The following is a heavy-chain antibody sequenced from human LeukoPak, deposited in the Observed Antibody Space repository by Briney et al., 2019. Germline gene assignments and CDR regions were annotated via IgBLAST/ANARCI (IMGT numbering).Heavy chain of an antibody. D-gene: IGHD6-13*01. V-gene: IGHV3-66*01. CDR3: AGRRKEAAAYDH. CDR1: GFTVSTNY. J-gene: IGHJ4*02. Sequence: GGSLRLSCAASGFTVSTNYMSWVRLAPGKGLEWVSLLHSDGTTYYAESVKGRFIISTDNSKNTLYLQMNSLRVEDTAVYYCAGRRKEAAAYDHWGQGTLVTVSS. CDR2: LHSDGTT.